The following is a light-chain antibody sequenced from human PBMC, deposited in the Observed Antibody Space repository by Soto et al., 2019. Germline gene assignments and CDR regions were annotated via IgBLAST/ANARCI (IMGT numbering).Light chain of an antibody. CDR3: QQYGASPWT. J-gene: IGKJ1*01. CDR2: AAS. V-gene: IGKV3-20*01. Sequence: EIVLTQSPDTLSLSPGDRATLSCRASQTVSNNYLAWYQQTPGQAPRPLIFAASSRAPGIPDRFSGSGSGTDFTLTISRREPEDFAVYYWQQYGASPWTFGQGTKVEIK. CDR1: QTVSNNY.